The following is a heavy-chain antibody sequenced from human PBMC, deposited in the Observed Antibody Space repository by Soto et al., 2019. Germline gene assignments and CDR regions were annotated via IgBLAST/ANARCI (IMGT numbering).Heavy chain of an antibody. CDR1: GYRFTSYW. D-gene: IGHD3-22*01. V-gene: IGHV5-51*01. CDR2: IYPGDSDT. Sequence: GESLKISCKGSGYRFTSYWIGWVRQMPGKGLEWMGIIYPGDSDTRYSPSFQGQVTISADKSISTAYLQWSSLKASDTAMYYCARXMRGGDDSXGYCDYWGQGTLVTVSS. J-gene: IGHJ4*02. CDR3: ARXMRGGDDSXGYCDY.